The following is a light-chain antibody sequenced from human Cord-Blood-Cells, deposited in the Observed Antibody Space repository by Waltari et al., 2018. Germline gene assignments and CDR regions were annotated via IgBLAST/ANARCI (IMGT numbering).Light chain of an antibody. CDR1: QSLVHSDGNTY. CDR3: MQGTHWPCT. J-gene: IGKJ2*02. V-gene: IGKV2-30*02. CDR2: KVS. Sequence: DVVMTQSPLSLPVTLGQPASISCRSSQSLVHSDGNTYLNWSQQRPGQSPRRLIYKVSNRDSGVPDRFSGSGSGTDFTLKISRVEAEDVGVYYCMQGTHWPCTFGQGTKLEIK.